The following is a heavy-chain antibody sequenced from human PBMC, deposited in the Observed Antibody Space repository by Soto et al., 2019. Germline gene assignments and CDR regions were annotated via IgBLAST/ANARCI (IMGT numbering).Heavy chain of an antibody. CDR2: IYYSGST. V-gene: IGHV4-59*01. CDR1: GGSISSYD. J-gene: IGHJ4*02. CDR3: ARLGDGYKPDDY. Sequence: SEALSVSCTFSGGSISSYDWSWIRQPPGKGLEWIGYIYYSGSTNYNPSLKSRVTISVDTSKNQFSLKLSSVTAADTAVYYCARLGDGYKPDDYWGQGTLVPVYS. D-gene: IGHD5-12*01.